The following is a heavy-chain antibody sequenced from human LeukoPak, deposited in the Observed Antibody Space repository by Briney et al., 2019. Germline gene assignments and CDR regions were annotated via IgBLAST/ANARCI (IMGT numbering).Heavy chain of an antibody. CDR1: GGSISSSSYY. J-gene: IGHJ4*02. D-gene: IGHD5-18*01. CDR2: IYYSGST. Sequence: SETLSLTCTVSGGSISSSSYYRGWIRQPPGKGLEWIGSIYYSGSTYYNPSLKSRVTISVDTSKNQFSLKLSSVTAADTAVYYCARRAGGYSSKGGDYWGQGTLVTVSS. V-gene: IGHV4-39*01. CDR3: ARRAGGYSSKGGDY.